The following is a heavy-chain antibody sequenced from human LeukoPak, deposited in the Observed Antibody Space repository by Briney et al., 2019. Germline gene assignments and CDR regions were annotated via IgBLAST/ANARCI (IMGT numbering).Heavy chain of an antibody. J-gene: IGHJ4*02. Sequence: ASVKVSCKASGYTFTSYGISWVRQAPGQGLEWMGWISAYNGNTNYAQKLQGRVTMTTDTSTSTAYMELSSLRSEDTAVYYCARGGYYVGATTGIDYWGQGTLVTVSS. V-gene: IGHV1-18*01. CDR3: ARGGYYVGATTGIDY. CDR2: ISAYNGNT. D-gene: IGHD1-26*01. CDR1: GYTFTSYG.